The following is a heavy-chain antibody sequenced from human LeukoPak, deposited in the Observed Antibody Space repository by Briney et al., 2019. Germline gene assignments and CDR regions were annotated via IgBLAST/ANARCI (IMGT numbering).Heavy chain of an antibody. CDR2: IYYSGST. D-gene: IGHD1-1*01. CDR1: GHSISCYY. V-gene: IGHV4-59*08. J-gene: IGHJ5*02. CDR3: ARQRPYNWFDN. Sequence: PSETLSLTCTVSGHSISCYYWSWIRQPPGKGLEWIGYIYYSGSTNYNPSLKSRVTISVDTSKNQFSLKLSSVTAADTAVYYCARQRPYNWFDNWGQGTLVTVSS.